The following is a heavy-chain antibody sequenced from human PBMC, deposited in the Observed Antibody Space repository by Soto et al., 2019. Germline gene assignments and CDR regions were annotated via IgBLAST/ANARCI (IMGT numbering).Heavy chain of an antibody. J-gene: IGHJ4*02. CDR1: GFTFSSYA. V-gene: IGHV3-23*01. D-gene: IGHD3-10*01. CDR3: AKVGFGELAPFDY. CDR2: ISGSGGKT. Sequence: EVQLLESGGGLVQPGGSLRLSCAASGFTFSSYAMSWVRQAPGKGLEWVSAISGSGGKTYYAGSVKGRFTISRDNSKNTLYLQMNSLRAEDTAVYSCAKVGFGELAPFDYWGQGTLVTVSS.